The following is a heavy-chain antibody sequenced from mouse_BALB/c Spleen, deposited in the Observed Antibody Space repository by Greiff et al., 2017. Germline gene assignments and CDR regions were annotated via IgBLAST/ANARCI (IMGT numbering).Heavy chain of an antibody. D-gene: IGHD2-10*02. CDR1: GFTFSSYA. Sequence: EVKLMESGGGLVKPGGSLKLSCAASGFTFSSYAMSWVRQTPEKRLEWVASISSGGSTYYPDSVKGRFTISRDNARNILYLQMSSLRSEDTAMYYCARGLYGNLFAYWGQGTLVTVSA. CDR2: ISSGGST. V-gene: IGHV5-6-5*01. CDR3: ARGLYGNLFAY. J-gene: IGHJ3*01.